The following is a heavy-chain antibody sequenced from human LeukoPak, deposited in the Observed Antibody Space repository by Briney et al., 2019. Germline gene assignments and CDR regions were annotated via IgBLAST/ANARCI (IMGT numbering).Heavy chain of an antibody. D-gene: IGHD2-21*02. CDR3: ARMALDGGDSIGFDS. CDR1: GYTFTDYF. Sequence: GASVKVSCKASGYTFTDYFILWVRQAPGQGLEWMGWINPNIGDASYAQKFQDRVTMTRGSSIKTAHMELSRLTSDDTAVYYCARMALDGGDSIGFDSWGQGTLVTVSS. J-gene: IGHJ5*01. V-gene: IGHV1-2*02. CDR2: INPNIGDA.